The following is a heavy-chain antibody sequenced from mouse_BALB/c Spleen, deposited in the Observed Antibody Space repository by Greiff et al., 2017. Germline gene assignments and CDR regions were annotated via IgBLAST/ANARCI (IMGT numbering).Heavy chain of an antibody. V-gene: IGHV5-12-2*01. CDR2: ISNGGGST. CDR1: GFTFSSYT. J-gene: IGHJ4*01. CDR3: ARRGSTMITPYYAMDY. D-gene: IGHD2-4*01. Sequence: EVHLVESGGGLVQPGGSLKLSCAASGFTFSSYTMSWVRQTPEKRLEWVAYISNGGGSTYYPDTVKGRFTISRDNAKNTLYLQMSSLKSEDTAMYYCARRGSTMITPYYAMDYWGQGTSVTVSS.